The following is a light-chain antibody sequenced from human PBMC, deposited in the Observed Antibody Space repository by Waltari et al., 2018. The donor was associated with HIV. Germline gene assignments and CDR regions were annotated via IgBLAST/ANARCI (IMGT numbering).Light chain of an antibody. CDR1: QSVSNSY. CDR3: QQYDDSPWT. V-gene: IGKV3-20*01. Sequence: EIVLTQSPDTLSLSPGERATLSCRASQSVSNSYLAWYQQKPGQAPRLLIFGASVRATGIPDRFTGSESGTDFTLTISRLEPEDFAVYYCQQYDDSPWTFGQGTKVDIK. CDR2: GAS. J-gene: IGKJ1*01.